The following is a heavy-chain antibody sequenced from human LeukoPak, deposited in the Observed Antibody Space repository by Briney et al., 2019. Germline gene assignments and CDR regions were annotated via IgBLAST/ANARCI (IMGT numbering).Heavy chain of an antibody. CDR2: IIPILGIA. V-gene: IGHV1-69*04. D-gene: IGHD5-12*01. CDR3: ARDGDSGYDLLGDY. CDR1: GGTFSSYA. J-gene: IGHJ4*02. Sequence: SVKVSCKASGGTFSSYAISWVRQAPGQGLEWMGRIIPILGIANYAQKFQGRVTITADKSTSTAYMELSSLRSEDTAVYYCARDGDSGYDLLGDYWGQGTLVTVSS.